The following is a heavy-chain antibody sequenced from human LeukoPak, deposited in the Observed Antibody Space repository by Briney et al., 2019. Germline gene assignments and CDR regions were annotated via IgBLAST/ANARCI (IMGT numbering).Heavy chain of an antibody. CDR1: GGSISSGSYY. CDR3: ARHTRGGIYYLDY. Sequence: SETLSLTCTASGGSISSGSYYWGWIRQPPGKGLEWIGTIYYSGSTYYNPSLKSRVTIFVDTSKNQFSLKLSSVTAADTAVYFCARHTRGGIYYLDYWGQGTLVTVSS. V-gene: IGHV4-39*01. CDR2: IYYSGST. D-gene: IGHD2/OR15-2a*01. J-gene: IGHJ4*02.